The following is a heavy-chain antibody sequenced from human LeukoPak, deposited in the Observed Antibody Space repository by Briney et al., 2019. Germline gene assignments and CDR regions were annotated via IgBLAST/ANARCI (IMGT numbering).Heavy chain of an antibody. D-gene: IGHD6-13*01. Sequence: SETLSLTCAVYGGSFSGYYWSWIRQPPGKGLEWIGEINHSGSTNYNPSLKSRVTISVDTAKNQFSLKLSPVTAAAPAVYYCARGKRGPSWYNWFDPWGQGTLVTVSS. CDR2: INHSGST. J-gene: IGHJ5*02. CDR1: GGSFSGYY. CDR3: ARGKRGPSWYNWFDP. V-gene: IGHV4-34*01.